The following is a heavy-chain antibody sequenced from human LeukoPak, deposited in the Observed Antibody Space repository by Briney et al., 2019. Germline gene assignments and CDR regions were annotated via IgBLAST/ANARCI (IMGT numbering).Heavy chain of an antibody. CDR1: GGTFSSYA. D-gene: IGHD3-10*01. CDR2: IIPIFGTA. Sequence: ASVKVSCKASGGTFSSYAISWVRQAPGQGLEWTGGIIPIFGTANYAQKFQGRVTITADESTSTAYMELSSLRSEDTAVYYCAKSNGYGLVDIWGQGTMVTVSS. J-gene: IGHJ3*02. V-gene: IGHV1-69*13. CDR3: AKSNGYGLVDI.